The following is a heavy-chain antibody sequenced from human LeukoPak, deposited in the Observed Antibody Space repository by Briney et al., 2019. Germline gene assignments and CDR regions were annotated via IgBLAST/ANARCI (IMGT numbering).Heavy chain of an antibody. CDR1: GGTFSSYA. V-gene: IGHV1-69*05. J-gene: IGHJ4*02. CDR2: IIPIFGTA. Sequence: ASVKDSCKASGGTFSSYAISWVRQAPGQGLEWMGGIIPIFGTANYAQKFQGRVTITTDESTSTAYMELSSLRSEDTAVYYCARGDGYNHQFDYWGQGTLVTVSS. D-gene: IGHD5-24*01. CDR3: ARGDGYNHQFDY.